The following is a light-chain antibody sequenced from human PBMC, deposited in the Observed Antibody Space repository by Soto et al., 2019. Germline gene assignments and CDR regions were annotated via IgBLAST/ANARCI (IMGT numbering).Light chain of an antibody. CDR3: QQYNDWPPFT. Sequence: ELVMTQSPATLSVSPGERATLFCRASQNVNTNLAWYQQRPGQAPRLLIYGASTRATGIPARFSGSGSGTEFTLIISGLQSEDLAVYYCQQYNDWPPFTFGPGTKVDIK. V-gene: IGKV3-15*01. CDR2: GAS. CDR1: QNVNTN. J-gene: IGKJ3*01.